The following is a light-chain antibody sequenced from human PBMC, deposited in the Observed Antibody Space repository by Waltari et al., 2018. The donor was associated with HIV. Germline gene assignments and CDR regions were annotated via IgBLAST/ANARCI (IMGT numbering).Light chain of an antibody. Sequence: DIVMTQSPDSLTVSLGERATINCTSSRTVFYSSDNQNYLAWYLQRPGQSPNVLIFWASTRAFGVSDRFRGSGSGTHFSLTLSSLQADDVGIYYCQQYYTVPPTFGGGTKVEI. CDR2: WAS. CDR3: QQYYTVPPT. J-gene: IGKJ4*01. V-gene: IGKV4-1*01. CDR1: RTVFYSSDNQNY.